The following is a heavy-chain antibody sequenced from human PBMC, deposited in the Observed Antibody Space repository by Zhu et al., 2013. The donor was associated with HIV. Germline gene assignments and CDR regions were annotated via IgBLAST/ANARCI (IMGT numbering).Heavy chain of an antibody. CDR1: GYTFTSYD. Sequence: QVQLVQSGAEVKKPGASVKVSCKASGYTFTSYDINWVRQATGQGLEWMGWMNPNSGNTGYAQKFRGRVTMTTDTSTSTAYMELRTLRSDDTAVYYCARVAPSDYYYYMDVWGKGTTVTVSS. V-gene: IGHV1-8*02. J-gene: IGHJ6*03. CDR3: ARVAPSDYYYYMDV. CDR2: MNPNSGNT.